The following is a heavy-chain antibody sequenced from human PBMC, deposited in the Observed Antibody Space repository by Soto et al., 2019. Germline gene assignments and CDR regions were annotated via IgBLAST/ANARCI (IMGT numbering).Heavy chain of an antibody. CDR3: AKSYYVDYYYGMDV. D-gene: IGHD1-26*01. V-gene: IGHV3-23*01. CDR2: ISGSGGST. J-gene: IGHJ6*02. Sequence: PGGSLRLSCAASGFTFSNYAMSWVRQAPGKGLEWVSAISGSGGSTYYADSVKGRFTISRDNSKNTLYLQMNSLRAEDTAVYYCAKSYYVDYYYGMDVWGQGTTVTVSS. CDR1: GFTFSNYA.